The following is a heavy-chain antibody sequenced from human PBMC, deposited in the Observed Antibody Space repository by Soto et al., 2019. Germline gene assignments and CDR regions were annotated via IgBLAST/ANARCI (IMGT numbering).Heavy chain of an antibody. CDR2: ISYDGSNK. D-gene: IGHD1-26*01. CDR1: GFTFSSYA. J-gene: IGHJ4*02. V-gene: IGHV3-30-3*01. CDR3: ARAQGSGSYYYFDY. Sequence: QVQLVDSGGGVVQPGRSLRLSCAASGFTFSSYAMHWVRQAPGKGLEWVAVISYDGSNKYYADSVKGRFTISRDNSKNTLYLQMNSLRAEDTAVYYCARAQGSGSYYYFDYWGQGTLVTVSS.